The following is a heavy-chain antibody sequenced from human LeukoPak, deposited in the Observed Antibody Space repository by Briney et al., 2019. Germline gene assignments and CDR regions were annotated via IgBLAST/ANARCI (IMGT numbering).Heavy chain of an antibody. V-gene: IGHV3-23*01. CDR2: ISGSGGSR. J-gene: IGHJ4*02. CDR1: ASALTFTTDA. Sequence: PGGSLRLSCAASASALTFTTDALGWVRQAPGKGLEWVSVISGSGGSRYSADSLKGRFTISRDNSMNMMYLHMNNLRAEDTAVYLYLKLAYSGSTGYSYFDSWGQGALVTVSS. D-gene: IGHD2-21*01. CDR3: LKLAYSGSTGYSYFDS.